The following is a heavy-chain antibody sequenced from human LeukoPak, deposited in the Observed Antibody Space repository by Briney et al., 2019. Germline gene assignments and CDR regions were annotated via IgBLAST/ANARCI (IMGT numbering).Heavy chain of an antibody. V-gene: IGHV3-48*01. CDR2: ISSSSSTI. CDR1: GFTFSSYS. CDR3: ARVVCSGGSCYRGGFDP. Sequence: GGSLRLSCAASGFTFSSYSMNWVRQAPGKGLEWVSYISSSSSTIYYADSVKGRFTISRDNAKNSLYLQMNSLRAEDTAVYYCARVVCSGGSCYRGGFDPWGQGTLVTVSS. J-gene: IGHJ5*02. D-gene: IGHD2-15*01.